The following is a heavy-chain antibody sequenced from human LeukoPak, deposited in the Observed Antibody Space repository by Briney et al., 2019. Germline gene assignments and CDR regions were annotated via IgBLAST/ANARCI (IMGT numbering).Heavy chain of an antibody. CDR2: ISGSGGST. J-gene: IGHJ4*02. V-gene: IGHV3-23*01. Sequence: GGSLRLSCEASGFTFSSYDMNWVRQAPGKGLEWVSVISGSGGSTDYADSVKGRFSISRDNSKNTLYLQMNSLRAEDTAVYYCAKGQLWFGEFSYFDYWGQGTLVTVSS. CDR3: AKGQLWFGEFSYFDY. D-gene: IGHD3-10*01. CDR1: GFTFSSYD.